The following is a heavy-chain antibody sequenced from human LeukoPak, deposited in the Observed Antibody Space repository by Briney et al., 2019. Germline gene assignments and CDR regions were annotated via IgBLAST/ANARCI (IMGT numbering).Heavy chain of an antibody. D-gene: IGHD4-23*01. Sequence: SETLSLTCTVSGGSISTYYWSWIRQPPGKGLEWIGRIYTSGSTNYNPSLKSRVTMSVDTSKNQFSLKLSSVTAADTAVYYCARAPVAPGLFDYWGQGTLVTASS. CDR3: ARAPVAPGLFDY. CDR2: IYTSGST. CDR1: GGSISTYY. J-gene: IGHJ4*02. V-gene: IGHV4-4*07.